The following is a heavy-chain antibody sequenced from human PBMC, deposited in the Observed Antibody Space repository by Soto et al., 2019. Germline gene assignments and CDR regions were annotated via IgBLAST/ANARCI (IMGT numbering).Heavy chain of an antibody. J-gene: IGHJ3*02. CDR3: AGFELGIRGRNDSFDI. D-gene: IGHD6-13*01. CDR2: INAGNGNT. V-gene: IGHV1-3*01. Sequence: ASVKVSCKASGYTFTSYAMHWVRQAPGQRLEWMGWINAGNGNTKYSQKFQGRVTITRDTSASTAYMELSSLRSEDTAVYYYAGFELGIRGRNDSFDIWGKGTRVTVSS. CDR1: GYTFTSYA.